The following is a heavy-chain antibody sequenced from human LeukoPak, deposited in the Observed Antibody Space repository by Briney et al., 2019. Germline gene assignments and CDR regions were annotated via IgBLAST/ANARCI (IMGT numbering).Heavy chain of an antibody. CDR1: GYTFTCYY. Sequence: ASEKVSCKASGYTFTCYYMHWVRQAPGQGLEWMGWINPNSGGTNYAQKFQGRVTMTRDTSISTAYMELSRLRSDDTAVYYCASPPGYCSGGSCYSLDYWGQGTLVTVSS. J-gene: IGHJ4*02. V-gene: IGHV1-2*02. CDR2: INPNSGGT. CDR3: ASPPGYCSGGSCYSLDY. D-gene: IGHD2-15*01.